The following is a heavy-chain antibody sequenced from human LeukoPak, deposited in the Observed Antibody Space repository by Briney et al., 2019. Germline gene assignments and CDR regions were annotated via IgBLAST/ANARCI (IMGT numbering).Heavy chain of an antibody. CDR3: ARDFWDRRTMVRGVIGGYYFDY. J-gene: IGHJ4*02. CDR1: GFTFSSYS. CDR2: ISSSSSTI. V-gene: IGHV3-48*01. Sequence: GGSLRLSCAASGFTFSSYSMNWVRQAPGKGLEWVSYISSSSSTIYYADSVKGRFTISRDNSKNTLYLQMNSLRAEDTAVYYCARDFWDRRTMVRGVIGGYYFDYWGQGTLVTVSS. D-gene: IGHD3-10*01.